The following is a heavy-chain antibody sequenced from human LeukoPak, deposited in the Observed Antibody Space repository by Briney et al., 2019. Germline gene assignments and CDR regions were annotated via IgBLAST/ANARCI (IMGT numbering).Heavy chain of an antibody. CDR1: GYTFTSYY. CDR3: ARARGLYQLLRAHYYYYYMDV. CDR2: INPSGGST. V-gene: IGHV1-46*01. Sequence: ASVKVSCKASGYTFTSYYMHWVRQAPGQGLEWMGIINPSGGSTSYAQKFQGRVTITTDESTSTAYMELSSLRSEDTAVYYCARARGLYQLLRAHYYYYYMDVWGKGTTVTVSS. D-gene: IGHD2-2*01. J-gene: IGHJ6*03.